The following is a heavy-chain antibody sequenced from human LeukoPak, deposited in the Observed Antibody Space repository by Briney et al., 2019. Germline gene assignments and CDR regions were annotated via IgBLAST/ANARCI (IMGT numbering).Heavy chain of an antibody. CDR1: GGSISSYY. Sequence: SETLSLTCTVSGGSISSYYWSWIRQPPGKGLECIGYIYNSGSTNYNPSLKSRVSISVDTSKNQFSLKLRSVTAADTAVYYCARHSAGTTYDHWGQGTLVTVSS. V-gene: IGHV4-59*08. CDR3: ARHSAGTTYDH. J-gene: IGHJ5*02. D-gene: IGHD1-7*01. CDR2: IYNSGST.